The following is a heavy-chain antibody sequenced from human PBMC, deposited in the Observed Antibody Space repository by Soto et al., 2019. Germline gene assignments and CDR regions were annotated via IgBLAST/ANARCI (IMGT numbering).Heavy chain of an antibody. V-gene: IGHV1-18*01. CDR1: GYTFTSYG. Sequence: QVQLVQSGAEVKKPGASVKVSCKASGYTFTSYGISWVRQAPGQGLEWMGWISAYNGNTNYAQKLQGRVTMTTDTSTRTAYRELSSLRSDDTAVYYCARFDIVVVPSANDAFDIWGQGTMVTVSS. D-gene: IGHD2-2*01. J-gene: IGHJ3*02. CDR3: ARFDIVVVPSANDAFDI. CDR2: ISAYNGNT.